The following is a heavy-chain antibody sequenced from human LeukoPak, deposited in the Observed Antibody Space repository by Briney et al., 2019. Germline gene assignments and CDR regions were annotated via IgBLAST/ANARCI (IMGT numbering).Heavy chain of an antibody. D-gene: IGHD2-15*01. Sequence: PSETLSLTCTVSGGSISSYYWSWIRQPPGKGLEWIGEINHSGSTNYNPSLKSRVTISVDTSKNQFSLKLSSVTAADTAAYYCERGLRYCSGGSCYSAYWFDPWGQGTLVTVSS. CDR1: GGSISSYY. J-gene: IGHJ5*02. V-gene: IGHV4-34*01. CDR3: ERGLRYCSGGSCYSAYWFDP. CDR2: INHSGST.